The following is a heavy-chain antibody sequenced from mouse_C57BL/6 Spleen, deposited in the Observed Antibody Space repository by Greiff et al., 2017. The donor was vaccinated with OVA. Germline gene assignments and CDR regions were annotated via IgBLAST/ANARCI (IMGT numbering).Heavy chain of an antibody. V-gene: IGHV1-72*01. D-gene: IGHD1-1*01. J-gene: IGHJ2*01. Sequence: QVQLQQPGAELVKPGASVKLSCKASGYTFTSYWMHWVKQRPGRGLEWIRRIDPNSGGTKYNEKFKSKATLTVDKPSSTAYMQLSSLTSEDSAVYYCAREGPDYYGSSYDYWGQGTTLTVSS. CDR1: GYTFTSYW. CDR3: AREGPDYYGSSYDY. CDR2: IDPNSGGT.